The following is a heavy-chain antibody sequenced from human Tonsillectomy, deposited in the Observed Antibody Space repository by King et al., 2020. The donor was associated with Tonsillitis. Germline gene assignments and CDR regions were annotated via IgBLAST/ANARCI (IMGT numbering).Heavy chain of an antibody. CDR2: ITYDASDK. CDR3: ARWESPIDY. CDR1: GFTFSNYN. Sequence: QLVQSGGGVVQPGRSLRLPCAASGFTFSNYNMNWVRQAPGKGLEWVALITYDASDKYYADSVKGRFTISSDNSKNTLYLQMNSLRAEDTGVYYCARWESPIDYWGQGTLVTVSS. J-gene: IGHJ4*02. D-gene: IGHD1-26*01. V-gene: IGHV3-33*05.